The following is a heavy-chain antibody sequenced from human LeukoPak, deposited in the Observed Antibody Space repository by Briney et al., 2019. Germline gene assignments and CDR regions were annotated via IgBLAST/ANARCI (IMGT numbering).Heavy chain of an antibody. D-gene: IGHD2-2*01. V-gene: IGHV4-59*12. CDR3: ASGYCSSTSCYGPTYFDY. CDR1: GGSISSYY. J-gene: IGHJ4*02. CDR2: IYYSGST. Sequence: SETLSLTCTVSGGSISSYYWSWIRQPPGKGLEWIGYIYYSGSTNYNPSLKSRVTISVDTSKNQFSLKLSSVTAADTAVYYCASGYCSSTSCYGPTYFDYWGQGTLVTVSS.